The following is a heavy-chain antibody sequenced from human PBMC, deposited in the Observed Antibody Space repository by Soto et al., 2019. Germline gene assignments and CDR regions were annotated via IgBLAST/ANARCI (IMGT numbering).Heavy chain of an antibody. V-gene: IGHV1-3*05. D-gene: IGHD6-19*01. Sequence: QVQLVQSGAEEKKPGASVKVSCKASGYTFTSYVMTWVRQAPGQRLEWMGWINGGNGNTKYSQKFQGRVTITRDTSASTAYMELSSLRSEDTAVYYCARGSGWYHLDYWGQGTLVTVSS. CDR2: INGGNGNT. CDR1: GYTFTSYV. J-gene: IGHJ4*02. CDR3: ARGSGWYHLDY.